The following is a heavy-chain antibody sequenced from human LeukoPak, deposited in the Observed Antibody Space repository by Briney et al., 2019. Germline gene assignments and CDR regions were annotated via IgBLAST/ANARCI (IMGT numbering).Heavy chain of an antibody. CDR3: GRGYNGTWPMGIDN. V-gene: IGHV3-64*02. CDR1: GFTFSDYA. Sequence: AGGSLRLSCAASGFTFSDYAMHWVRQAPGKGLQYVSSISSNGGATYYVDSVRGRFTISRDNSKSTLYLQMGSLRDEDMAVYYCGRGYNGTWPMGIDNWGQGTLVPVSS. CDR2: ISSNGGAT. D-gene: IGHD2-8*01. J-gene: IGHJ4*02.